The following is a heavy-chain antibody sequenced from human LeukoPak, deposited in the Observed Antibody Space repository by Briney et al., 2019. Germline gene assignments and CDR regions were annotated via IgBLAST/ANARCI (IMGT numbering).Heavy chain of an antibody. CDR3: ARGSAAAGPYYYMDV. D-gene: IGHD6-13*01. CDR2: IYPGDSDT. J-gene: IGHJ6*03. V-gene: IGHV5-51*01. Sequence: GESLKISCKGSGYIFTNYWIGWVRQMPGKGLEWMGIIYPGDSDTRYSPSFQGQVTISADKSISTAYLQWSSLKASDTAMYYCARGSAAAGPYYYMDVWGKGTTVTVSS. CDR1: GYIFTNYW.